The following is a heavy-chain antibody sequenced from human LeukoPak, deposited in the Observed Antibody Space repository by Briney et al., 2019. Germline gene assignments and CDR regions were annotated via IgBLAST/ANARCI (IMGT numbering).Heavy chain of an antibody. CDR3: ARRAPKTPYYYGSGTDYYMDV. CDR2: IYYSGST. J-gene: IGHJ6*03. Sequence: SETLSLTCTVSGGSISSSSYYWGWIRQPPGKGLEWIGSIYYSGSTYYNPSHKSRVTISVDRSKNQFSLKLSSVTAADTAVYYCARRAPKTPYYYGSGTDYYMDVWGKGTTVTVSS. V-gene: IGHV4-39*07. D-gene: IGHD3-10*01. CDR1: GGSISSSSYY.